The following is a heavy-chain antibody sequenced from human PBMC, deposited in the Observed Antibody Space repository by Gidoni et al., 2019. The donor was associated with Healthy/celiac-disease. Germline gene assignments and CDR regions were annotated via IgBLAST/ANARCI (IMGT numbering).Heavy chain of an antibody. J-gene: IGHJ6*02. CDR3: ARQIYDFWSGYALYYYYGMDV. D-gene: IGHD3-3*01. Sequence: QVQLVESGGGVVQPGRSLRLSCAASGFPFSSSGMPWVRQAPGKGLEWVAVIWYDGSNKDYADSVKGRFTISRDNSKNTLYRQMNSLRAEDTAVYYCARQIYDFWSGYALYYYYGMDVWGQGTTVTVSS. CDR2: IWYDGSNK. V-gene: IGHV3-33*01. CDR1: GFPFSSSG.